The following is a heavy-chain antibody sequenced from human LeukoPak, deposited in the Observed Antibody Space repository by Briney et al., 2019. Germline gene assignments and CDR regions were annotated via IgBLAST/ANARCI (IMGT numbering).Heavy chain of an antibody. Sequence: QTGGSLRLSCAASGFTFSSYWMSWVRQAPGKGLEWVANIKQDGSEKYYVDSVKGRFTISRDNAKNSLYLQMNSLRAEDTAVYYCARENYDFWSGYYTLLLDIWGQGTMVTVSS. CDR3: ARENYDFWSGYYTLLLDI. CDR1: GFTFSSYW. CDR2: IKQDGSEK. V-gene: IGHV3-7*01. D-gene: IGHD3-3*01. J-gene: IGHJ3*02.